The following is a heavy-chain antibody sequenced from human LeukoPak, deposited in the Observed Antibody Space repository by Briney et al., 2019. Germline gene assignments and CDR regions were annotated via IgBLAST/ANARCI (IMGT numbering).Heavy chain of an antibody. D-gene: IGHD5-18*01. Sequence: SQTLSLTCAISGESVSSNSAAWNWIRQSPARGLEWLGRTYYKSKWKNDYAVSVKGRITINPDTSKNQLSLQVNSVTPEDTAVYYCAASLDTAIIYRGQGTLVTVSS. V-gene: IGHV6-1*01. J-gene: IGHJ1*01. CDR1: GESVSSNSAA. CDR2: TYYKSKWKN. CDR3: AASLDTAIIY.